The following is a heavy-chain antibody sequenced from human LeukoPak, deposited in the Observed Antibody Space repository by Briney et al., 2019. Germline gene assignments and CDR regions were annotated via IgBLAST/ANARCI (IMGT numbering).Heavy chain of an antibody. D-gene: IGHD7-27*01. J-gene: IGHJ4*02. CDR3: ASLQTGDDKTWSDY. V-gene: IGHV3-23*01. CDR2: ISGSGGNT. Sequence: GRSLRLSCAASGFTFSSYAMSWVRQAPGKGLEWVSVISGSGGNTYYADSVKGRFTISRDNSKNTLYLQMNSLRAEDTAVYYCASLQTGDDKTWSDYWGQGTLVTVSS. CDR1: GFTFSSYA.